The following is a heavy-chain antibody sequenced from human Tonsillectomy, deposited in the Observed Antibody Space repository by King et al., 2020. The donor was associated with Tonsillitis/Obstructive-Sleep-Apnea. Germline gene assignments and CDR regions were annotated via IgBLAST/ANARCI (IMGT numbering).Heavy chain of an antibody. Sequence: HVQLVESGGGVVQPGRSLRLSCAASGFTFSTYAMHWVRQAPGKGLEWVAVISYEGGNKYYAYSVKGRFTISRDNSKNTLYLQMNSLRAEDTAVYYCVRERAPSYFNSVCSDFQHWGQGTLVTVSS. D-gene: IGHD2-8*01. J-gene: IGHJ1*01. CDR3: VRERAPSYFNSVCSDFQH. CDR1: GFTFSTYA. V-gene: IGHV3-30*04. CDR2: ISYEGGNK.